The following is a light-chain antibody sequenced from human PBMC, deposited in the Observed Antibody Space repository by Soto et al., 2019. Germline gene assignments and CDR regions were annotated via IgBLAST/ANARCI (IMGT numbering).Light chain of an antibody. CDR3: QQGRNWPLT. J-gene: IGKJ4*01. CDR2: DAS. CDR1: QTVYNN. Sequence: EIVMTQSPATLSASPGEGATLSCKAGQTVYNNLAWYQQRPGQPPRLLIYDASTRATGISARFSGSGYGTEFTLPISSLQSEDFAVYFCQQGRNWPLTFGGGTKVEIK. V-gene: IGKV3-15*01.